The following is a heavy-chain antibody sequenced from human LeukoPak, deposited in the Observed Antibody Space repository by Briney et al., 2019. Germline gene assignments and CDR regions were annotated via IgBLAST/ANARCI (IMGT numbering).Heavy chain of an antibody. CDR2: INHSGST. D-gene: IGHD3-16*02. J-gene: IGHJ4*02. CDR3: ASRQTYDYVWGSYRPPFDY. V-gene: IGHV4-34*01. CDR1: GGSFTNDNYF. Sequence: PSETLSLTCTVSGGSFTNDNYFWSWTRQPPGKGLEWIGEINHSGSTNYNPSLKSRVTISVDTSKNQFSLKLSSVTAADTAVYYYASRQTYDYVWGSYRPPFDYWGQGTLVTVSS.